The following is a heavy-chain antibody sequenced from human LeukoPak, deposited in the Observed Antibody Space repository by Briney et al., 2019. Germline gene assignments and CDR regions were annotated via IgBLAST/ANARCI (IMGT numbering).Heavy chain of an antibody. CDR2: IYYSGST. V-gene: IGHV4-59*01. CDR3: ARMQWYYGMDV. J-gene: IGHJ6*02. CDR1: GGSISSYY. D-gene: IGHD6-19*01. Sequence: PSETLSLTCTVSGGSISSYYWSWIRQPPGKGLEWIGYIYYSGSTNYNPSLKSRVTISVDTSKNQFSLKLSSVTAADTAVYYCARMQWYYGMDVWGQGTTVTVSS.